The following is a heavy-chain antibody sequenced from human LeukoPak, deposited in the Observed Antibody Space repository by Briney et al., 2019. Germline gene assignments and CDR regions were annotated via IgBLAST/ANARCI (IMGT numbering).Heavy chain of an antibody. CDR3: ARIAAAGNAFDI. D-gene: IGHD6-13*01. J-gene: IGHJ3*02. CDR2: ISAYNGNT. CDR1: GGTFSSYA. V-gene: IGHV1-18*01. Sequence: ASVKVSCKASGGTFSSYAISWVRQAPGQGLEWMGWISAYNGNTNYAQKLQGRVTMTTDTSTSTAYMELRSLRSDDTAVYYCARIAAAGNAFDIWGQGTMVTVSS.